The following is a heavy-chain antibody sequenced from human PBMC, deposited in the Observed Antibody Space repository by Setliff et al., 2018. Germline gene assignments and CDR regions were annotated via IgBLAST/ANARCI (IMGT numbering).Heavy chain of an antibody. CDR3: ARLLNGYNSYDYYYMDV. D-gene: IGHD5-12*01. Sequence: GESLKISCKGSGYSFSNYWIGWVRQMPGKGLEWMGIVYPGDSDTRYSPSFEGQVTISADKSISTAYLQWSSLKASDSAMYYCARLLNGYNSYDYYYMDVGGKGTTVTVSS. CDR1: GYSFSNYW. V-gene: IGHV5-51*01. CDR2: VYPGDSDT. J-gene: IGHJ6*03.